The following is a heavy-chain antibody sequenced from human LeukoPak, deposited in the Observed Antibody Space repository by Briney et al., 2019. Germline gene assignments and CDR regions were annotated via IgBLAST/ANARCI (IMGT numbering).Heavy chain of an antibody. Sequence: GGSLRLSCAASGFTFSSYAMRWVRQAPGKGLEWVSAISGSGGSTYYADSVKGRFTISRDNSKNTLYLQMNSLRAEDTAVYYCAKEKGDGYSGYDYYFDYWGQGTLVTVSS. CDR1: GFTFSSYA. D-gene: IGHD5-12*01. J-gene: IGHJ4*02. V-gene: IGHV3-23*01. CDR3: AKEKGDGYSGYDYYFDY. CDR2: ISGSGGST.